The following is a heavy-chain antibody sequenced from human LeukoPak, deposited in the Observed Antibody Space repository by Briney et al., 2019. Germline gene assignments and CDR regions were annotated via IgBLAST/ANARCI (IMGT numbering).Heavy chain of an antibody. V-gene: IGHV1-3*01. CDR1: GYTFTSYA. J-gene: IGHJ4*02. CDR3: ARDHYYDSSGRPLPSDY. CDR2: INAGNGNT. Sequence: GASVKVSCKASGYTFTSYAMHWVRQAPGQRLEWMGWINAGNGNTKYSQEFQGRVTITRDTSASTAYMELSSLRSDGTAVYYCARDHYYDSSGRPLPSDYWGQGTLVTVSS. D-gene: IGHD3-22*01.